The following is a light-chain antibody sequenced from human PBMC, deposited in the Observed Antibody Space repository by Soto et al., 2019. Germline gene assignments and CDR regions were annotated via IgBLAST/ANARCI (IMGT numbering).Light chain of an antibody. Sequence: QSALTQPASVSGSPGQSITISCSGTSSDVGGYKFVSWYQQHPGKAPKLMIYEVSNRPSGVPSRFSGSKSGNTASLTISGLQAEDEADYYCSSYTSSSSWVFGGGTKLTIL. CDR1: SSDVGGYKF. CDR2: EVS. V-gene: IGLV2-14*01. J-gene: IGLJ3*02. CDR3: SSYTSSSSWV.